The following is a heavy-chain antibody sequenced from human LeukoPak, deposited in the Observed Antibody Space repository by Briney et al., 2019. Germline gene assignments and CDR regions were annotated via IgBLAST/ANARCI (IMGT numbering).Heavy chain of an antibody. CDR2: IDGSGSLT. J-gene: IGHJ4*02. CDR1: GFTLSGPA. CDR3: ARVSTVTANFDF. D-gene: IGHD2-21*02. V-gene: IGHV3-23*05. Sequence: GGSLRLSCGAPGFTLSGPAMNWVRQPPGKGLQWVSGIDGSGSLTFYANFVKGRFTISRDNSENRLYLQMNSLRAEDTALYYCARVSTVTANFDFWGRGSLVSVSS.